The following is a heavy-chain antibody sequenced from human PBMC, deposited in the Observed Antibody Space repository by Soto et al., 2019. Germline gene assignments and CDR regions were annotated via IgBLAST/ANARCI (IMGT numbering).Heavy chain of an antibody. J-gene: IGHJ2*01. CDR3: ARAGIQLWYTLRGYWYFDL. CDR2: INHSGST. D-gene: IGHD5-18*01. Sequence: QVQLQQWGAGLLKPSETLSLTCAVYGGSFSGYYWSWIRQPPGKGLEWIGEINHSGSTNYNPSLKSRVTISVDTSKNQFALKLSAVTAADTAVYYCARAGIQLWYTLRGYWYFDLWGRGTLVTVSS. CDR1: GGSFSGYY. V-gene: IGHV4-34*01.